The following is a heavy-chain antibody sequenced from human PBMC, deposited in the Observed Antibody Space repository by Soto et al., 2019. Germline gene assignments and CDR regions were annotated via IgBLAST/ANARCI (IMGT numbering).Heavy chain of an antibody. V-gene: IGHV3-33*01. CDR1: GFSFRDFA. J-gene: IGHJ4*02. D-gene: IGHD1-26*01. CDR2: IRRDGSYE. CDR3: VREGPRKIVGAIDY. Sequence: QVHLVESGGGVVQPGKSLRISCAASGFSFRDFAMHWFSQAPGKGLEWLATIRRDGSYENYGDSVKCRFTISRDNFKNTLYLQLDSLRVEDTAVYYCVREGPRKIVGAIDYWGQGTLVTVSS.